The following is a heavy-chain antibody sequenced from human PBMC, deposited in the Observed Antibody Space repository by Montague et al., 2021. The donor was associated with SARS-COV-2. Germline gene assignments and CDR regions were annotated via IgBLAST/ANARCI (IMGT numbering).Heavy chain of an antibody. V-gene: IGHV3-30*12. D-gene: IGHD4-11*01. CDR1: GFTFGAYG. CDR3: GRDSGLPPIYSNSIDY. Sequence: SLRLSCAASGFTFGAYGMHWVRQAPGKGLEWVTVISFDGSHAYYVDSVKGRFTISRDNSKNTLYLQMNNLRTEDTAVYYCGRDSGLPPIYSNSIDYWGQGTLVTVSS. CDR2: ISFDGSHA. J-gene: IGHJ4*02.